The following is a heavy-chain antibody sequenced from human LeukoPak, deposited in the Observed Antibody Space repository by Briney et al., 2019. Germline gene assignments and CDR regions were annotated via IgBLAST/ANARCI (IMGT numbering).Heavy chain of an antibody. Sequence: KPSETLSLTCTVSDASISGYYWSWIRQPPGKGLEWIGSIHFSGSTNYNPSLRSRVTISVDTSKNQLSLKLSSVTAADTAVYYCARTAGWSYGFDYWGQGTLVTVSS. V-gene: IGHV4-59*01. CDR3: ARTAGWSYGFDY. J-gene: IGHJ4*02. D-gene: IGHD5-18*01. CDR2: IHFSGST. CDR1: DASISGYY.